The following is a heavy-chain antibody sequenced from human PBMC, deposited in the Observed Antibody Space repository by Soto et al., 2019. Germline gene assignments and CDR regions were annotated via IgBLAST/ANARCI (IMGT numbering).Heavy chain of an antibody. V-gene: IGHV2-26*01. J-gene: IGHJ6*02. CDR3: TRMPGKWFSDYCYFGIDV. CDR2: IFSDDDK. CDR1: GFSLTIPRLG. Sequence: QVTLKESGPVLLKPTETLTLTCTVSGFSLTIPRLGVSWVRQPPGKALEWLAHIFSDDDKPYSTSLKSRLTISQDASKSQVVISMTNREPADTATYYWTRMPGKWFSDYCYFGIDVWGQGATITVSS. D-gene: IGHD2-8*01.